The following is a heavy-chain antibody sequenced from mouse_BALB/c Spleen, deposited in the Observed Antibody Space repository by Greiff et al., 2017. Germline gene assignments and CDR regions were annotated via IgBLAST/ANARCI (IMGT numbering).Heavy chain of an antibody. CDR1: GYSITSGYY. CDR3: AREGGSYWYFDV. CDR2: ISYDGSN. Sequence: EVQRVESGPGLVKPSQSLSLTCSVTGYSITSGYYWNWIRQFPGNKLEWMGYISYDGSNNYNPSLKNRISITRDTSKNQFFLKLNSVTTEDTATYYCAREGGSYWYFDVWGAGTTVTVSS. D-gene: IGHD1-1*01. V-gene: IGHV3-6*02. J-gene: IGHJ1*01.